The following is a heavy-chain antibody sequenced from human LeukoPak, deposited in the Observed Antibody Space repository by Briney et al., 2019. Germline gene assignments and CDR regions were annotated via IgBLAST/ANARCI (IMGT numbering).Heavy chain of an antibody. CDR3: ARLITYYYDSSGYVTNDAFDI. J-gene: IGHJ3*02. V-gene: IGHV4-39*07. Sequence: PSETLSLTCTVSGGSISSSSYYWGWIRQPPGKGLEWIGEINHSGSTNYNPSLKSRVTISVDTSKNQFSLKLSSVTAADTAVYYCARLITYYYDSSGYVTNDAFDIWGQGTMVTVSS. D-gene: IGHD3-22*01. CDR1: GGSISSSSYY. CDR2: INHSGST.